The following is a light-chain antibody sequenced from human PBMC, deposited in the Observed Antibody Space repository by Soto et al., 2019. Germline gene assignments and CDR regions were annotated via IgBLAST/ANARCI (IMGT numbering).Light chain of an antibody. CDR3: QVWDTTTDHGI. CDR1: NIRSKS. CDR2: FDS. J-gene: IGLJ2*01. Sequence: SYELTQSPSVSVAPGQTATITCGGDNIRSKSVHWYQQKPGQAPVLVIYFDSDRRSGIPERFSGPKSRNTATLTISRVEAGDEADYYCQVWDTTTDHGIFGGGTKLTVL. V-gene: IGLV3-21*04.